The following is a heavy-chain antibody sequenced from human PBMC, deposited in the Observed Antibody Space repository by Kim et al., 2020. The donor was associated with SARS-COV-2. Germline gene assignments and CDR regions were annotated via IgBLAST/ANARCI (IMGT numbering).Heavy chain of an antibody. Sequence: GGSLRLSCAASGFTFSSYGMHWVRQAPGKGLEWVAVIWYDGSNKYYADSVKGRFTISRDNSKNTLYLQMNSLRAEDTAVYYCAKSPVMNVLPAAFDIWGQGTMVTVSS. J-gene: IGHJ3*02. CDR1: GFTFSSYG. D-gene: IGHD3-10*01. V-gene: IGHV3-33*06. CDR2: IWYDGSNK. CDR3: AKSPVMNVLPAAFDI.